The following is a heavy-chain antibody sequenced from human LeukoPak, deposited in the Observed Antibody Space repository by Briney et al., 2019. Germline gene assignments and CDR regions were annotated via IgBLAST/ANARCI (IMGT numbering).Heavy chain of an antibody. D-gene: IGHD3-9*01. Sequence: SETLSLTCSVSGGSISTSNYYWVWIRQSPEKGLEWIGSIFHNGNAFYSPSLQSRVTMSLDTSKSQFYLRLTSVTAADTALYYCAKTKLDWLLFDFWGQGTLVTVSS. CDR2: IFHNGNA. CDR3: AKTKLDWLLFDF. J-gene: IGHJ4*02. V-gene: IGHV4-39*07. CDR1: GGSISTSNYY.